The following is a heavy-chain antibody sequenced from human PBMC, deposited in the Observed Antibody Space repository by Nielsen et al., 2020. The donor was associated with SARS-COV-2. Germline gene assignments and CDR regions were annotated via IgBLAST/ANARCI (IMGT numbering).Heavy chain of an antibody. CDR2: ISSSSTI. CDR1: GFTFSDYY. CDR3: ARDPPLRGGMDV. V-gene: IGHV3-69-1*01. Sequence: GGSLRLSCAASGFTFSDYYMNWVRQAPGKGLEWVSSISSSSTIYYADSVKGRFTISRDNAKNSLYLQMNSLRAEDTAVYYCARDPPLRGGMDVWGQGTTVTVSS. J-gene: IGHJ6*02.